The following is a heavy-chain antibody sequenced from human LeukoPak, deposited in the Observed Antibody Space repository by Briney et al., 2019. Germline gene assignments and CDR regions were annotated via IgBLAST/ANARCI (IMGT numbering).Heavy chain of an antibody. D-gene: IGHD4/OR15-4a*01. CDR3: ARRAGAYSHPYDY. CDR1: GYSISSGYY. CDR2: INHSGST. J-gene: IGHJ4*02. Sequence: SETLSLTCTVSGYSISSGYYWSWIRQPPGKGLEWIGEINHSGSTNYNPSLKSRVTISVDTSKNQFSLKLSSVTAADTAVYYCARRAGAYSHPYDYWGQGTLVTVSS. V-gene: IGHV4-38-2*02.